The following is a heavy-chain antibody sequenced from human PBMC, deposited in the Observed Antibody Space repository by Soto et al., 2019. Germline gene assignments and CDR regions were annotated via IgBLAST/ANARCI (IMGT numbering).Heavy chain of an antibody. CDR3: ARGLDYVGFDY. CDR2: IHYRGST. J-gene: IGHJ4*02. V-gene: IGHV4-61*01. CDR1: GDSVSIGTYY. D-gene: IGHD4-17*01. Sequence: SETLSLTFIVSGDSVSIGTYYWSWIRQPPGKGLEWIGYIHYRGSTNYNPSLKSRVTMSIDTSRNQSSLKVNSVTAADTAVYYCARGLDYVGFDYWGQGTLVTVSS.